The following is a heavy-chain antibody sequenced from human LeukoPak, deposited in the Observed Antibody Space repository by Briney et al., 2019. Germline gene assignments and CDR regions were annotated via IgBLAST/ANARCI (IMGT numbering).Heavy chain of an antibody. J-gene: IGHJ5*01. D-gene: IGHD1-26*01. V-gene: IGHV4-39*01. Sequence: SETLSLTCTVSGGSISSSGYYWGWIRQPPGKGLEWIASIYYSGSTYYNPSLKSRVTISVDTSKNQLSLKLSSLTATDTAVYYCARHEYSGSYYGLSWFDSWGQGTLVTVSS. CDR3: ARHEYSGSYYGLSWFDS. CDR2: IYYSGST. CDR1: GGSISSSGYY.